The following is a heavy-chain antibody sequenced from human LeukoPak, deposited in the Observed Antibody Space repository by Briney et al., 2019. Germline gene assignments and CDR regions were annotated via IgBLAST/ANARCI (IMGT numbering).Heavy chain of an antibody. D-gene: IGHD2-21*01. V-gene: IGHV3-48*01. CDR3: ARVGAYSGGHDYLYFDY. CDR1: GFTFSSYS. Sequence: GGSLRLSCAASGFTFSSYSMNWVRQAPGKGLEWVSYISSSSSTIYYADSVKGRFTISRDNAKNSLYLQMNSLRAEDTAVYYCARVGAYSGGHDYLYFDYWGQGTLVTVSS. J-gene: IGHJ4*02. CDR2: ISSSSSTI.